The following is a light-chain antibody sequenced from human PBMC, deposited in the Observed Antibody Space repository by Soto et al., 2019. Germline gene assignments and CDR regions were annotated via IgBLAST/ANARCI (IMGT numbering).Light chain of an antibody. V-gene: IGKV3-20*01. Sequence: EIVLTQSPGTLSLSPGERATLSCRASQSVSSSYLAWYQQKPGQAPRLLIYGASSRATGIPDRFSGSGSGIDFTLTISRLEPEDFAVYYCQQYGSSPRTFGQGTTGDIK. J-gene: IGKJ1*01. CDR1: QSVSSSY. CDR2: GAS. CDR3: QQYGSSPRT.